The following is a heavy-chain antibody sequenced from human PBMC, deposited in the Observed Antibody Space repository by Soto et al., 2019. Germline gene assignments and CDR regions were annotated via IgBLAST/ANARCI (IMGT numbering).Heavy chain of an antibody. D-gene: IGHD2-15*01. CDR3: ARAFRYCSGGSCKTPAEYFQH. CDR1: GGSFSGYY. Sequence: SETLSLTCAVYGGSFSGYYWSWIRQPPGKGREWIGEINHSGSTNYNPSLKSRVTISVDTSKNQFSLKLSSVTAADTAVYYCARAFRYCSGGSCKTPAEYFQHWGQGTLVTVSS. J-gene: IGHJ1*01. V-gene: IGHV4-34*01. CDR2: INHSGST.